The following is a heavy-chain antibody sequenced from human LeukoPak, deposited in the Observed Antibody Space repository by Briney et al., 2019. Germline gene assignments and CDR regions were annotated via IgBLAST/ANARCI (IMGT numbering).Heavy chain of an antibody. V-gene: IGHV4-30-2*01. CDR1: GGSISSGGYS. J-gene: IGHJ6*02. D-gene: IGHD5-24*01. CDR2: IYHSGST. CDR3: ARQVEMATIIYYYYGIDV. Sequence: SQTLSLTCAVSGGSISSGGYSWSWIRQPPGKGLEWIGYIYHSGSTYYNPSLKSRVTISVDTSKNQFSLKLSSVTAADTAVYYCARQVEMATIIYYYYGIDVWGQGTTVTVSS.